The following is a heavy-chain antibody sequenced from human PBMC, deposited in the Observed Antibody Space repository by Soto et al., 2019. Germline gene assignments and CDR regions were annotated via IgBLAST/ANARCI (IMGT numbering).Heavy chain of an antibody. CDR1: GYSFTSYW. Sequence: GESLKISCKGSGYSFTSYWIGWVRQMPGKGLEWMGIIYPGDSDTRYSPSFQGQVTISADKSISTAYLQWSSLKASDTAMYYCARQIRSYYYGSGSFGYYMDAWGKGTTVTVSS. V-gene: IGHV5-51*01. CDR3: ARQIRSYYYGSGSFGYYMDA. J-gene: IGHJ6*03. D-gene: IGHD3-10*01. CDR2: IYPGDSDT.